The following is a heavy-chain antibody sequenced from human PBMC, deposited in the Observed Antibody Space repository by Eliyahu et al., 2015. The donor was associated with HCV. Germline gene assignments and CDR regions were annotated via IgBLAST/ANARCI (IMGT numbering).Heavy chain of an antibody. CDR1: GFTFDDYA. CDR2: INWNSGNK. V-gene: IGHV3-9*01. Sequence: EVQLVESGGGLVQPGRSLRLSCAASGFTFDDYAMNWVRQAPGKGLEWVSGINWNSGNKGYADSVKGRFTISRDNAKNSLYLQMNSLRGEDTALYYCAKGNGSGFSPPDYWGQGTLVTVSS. J-gene: IGHJ4*02. CDR3: AKGNGSGFSPPDY. D-gene: IGHD3-10*01.